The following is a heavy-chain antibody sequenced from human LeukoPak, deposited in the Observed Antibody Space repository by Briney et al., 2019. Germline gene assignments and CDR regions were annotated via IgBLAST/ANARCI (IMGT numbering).Heavy chain of an antibody. CDR2: IYYSGST. CDR3: ARGVPGDYYYYYYMDV. V-gene: IGHV4-59*01. D-gene: IGHD4-17*01. Sequence: PSETLSLTCTVSGGSISSCYWSWIRQPPGKGLEWIGYIYYSGSTNYNPSLKSRVTISVDTSKNQFSLKLSSVTAADTAVYYCARGVPGDYYYYYYMDVWGKGTTVTVSS. J-gene: IGHJ6*03. CDR1: GGSISSCY.